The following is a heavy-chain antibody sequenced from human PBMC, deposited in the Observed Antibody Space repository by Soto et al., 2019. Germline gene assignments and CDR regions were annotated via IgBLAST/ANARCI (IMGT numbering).Heavy chain of an antibody. Sequence: ATVKVSCMASGYTFTSYAMHWVRQAPGQRNEWIGWINAGNSNTKYSQKFQGRVNINRDTSASTAYMELSSLRSEDTAVYYCARFEAGSYYDFWSGYPSAYMDVWGKGTTVTVSS. D-gene: IGHD3-3*01. CDR3: ARFEAGSYYDFWSGYPSAYMDV. V-gene: IGHV1-3*01. CDR2: INAGNSNT. J-gene: IGHJ6*03. CDR1: GYTFTSYA.